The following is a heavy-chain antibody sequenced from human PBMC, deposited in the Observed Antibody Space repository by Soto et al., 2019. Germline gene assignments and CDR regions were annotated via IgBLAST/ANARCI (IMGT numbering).Heavy chain of an antibody. V-gene: IGHV1-8*01. D-gene: IGHD2-15*01. CDR3: ARASNYCSGCSWSRVFDY. Sequence: QVQLVQSGAEVKKPGASVKVSCKASGYTFTSYDINWVRQATGQGLEWMGWMNPNSGNTGYAQKFQGRVTMTRNTSISTAYMELSSLRSEDTAVYYCARASNYCSGCSWSRVFDYWGQGTLVTVSS. J-gene: IGHJ4*02. CDR2: MNPNSGNT. CDR1: GYTFTSYD.